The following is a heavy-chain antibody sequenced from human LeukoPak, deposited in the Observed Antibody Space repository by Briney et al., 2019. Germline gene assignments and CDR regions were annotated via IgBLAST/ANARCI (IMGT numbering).Heavy chain of an antibody. J-gene: IGHJ4*02. CDR1: GGSISSYY. D-gene: IGHD3-22*01. V-gene: IGHV4-59*08. Sequence: SETLSLTCTVSGGSISSYYWSWIRQPPGKGLEWIGYIYYSGSTYYNPSLKSRVTISVDTSKNQFSLKLSSVTAADTAVYYCASLQTYYYDSWSGGYFDYWGQGTLVTVSS. CDR3: ASLQTYYYDSWSGGYFDY. CDR2: IYYSGST.